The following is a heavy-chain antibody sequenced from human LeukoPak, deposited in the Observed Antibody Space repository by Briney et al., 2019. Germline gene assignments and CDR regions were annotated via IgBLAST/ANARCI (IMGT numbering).Heavy chain of an antibody. J-gene: IGHJ5*02. V-gene: IGHV4-39*01. Sequence: PSETLSLTCTVSGGSISSSSYYWGWIRQPPGKGLGWIGSLYYSGRTYYNPSLKSRVTISGDTSKNQFSLKLSSVTAADTAVYYCAGLWFGELLYNWFDPWGQGTLVTVSS. CDR3: AGLWFGELLYNWFDP. D-gene: IGHD3-10*01. CDR2: LYYSGRT. CDR1: GGSISSSSYY.